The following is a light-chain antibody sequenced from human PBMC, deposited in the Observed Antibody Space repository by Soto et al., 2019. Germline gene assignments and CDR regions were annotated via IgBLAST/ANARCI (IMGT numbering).Light chain of an antibody. CDR2: SGS. Sequence: DIVLTQSPLSLPVTPGEPASISCRSSQSLLHSNGYNYLDWYLQRPGQSPQLLIYSGSNRASGVPDRFSGSGSGTDFTLTISRVEAEDFGVYYCMQARQTPPWTFGPGTRVDMK. CDR3: MQARQTPPWT. J-gene: IGKJ1*01. V-gene: IGKV2-28*01. CDR1: QSLLHSNGYNY.